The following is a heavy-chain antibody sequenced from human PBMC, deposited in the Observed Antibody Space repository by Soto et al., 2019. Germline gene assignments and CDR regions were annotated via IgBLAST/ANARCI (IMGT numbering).Heavy chain of an antibody. J-gene: IGHJ4*02. Sequence: QVQLVQSGAEVKKPGASVKVSCKASGYTFTSYYMHWVRQAPGQGLEWMGIINPSGGSTSYAQKFQGRVTMTRDRSTSTVYMELSSLRSEDTAVYYCARGGYCSGGSCYSFDYWGQGTLVTVSS. CDR1: GYTFTSYY. CDR3: ARGGYCSGGSCYSFDY. V-gene: IGHV1-46*03. CDR2: INPSGGST. D-gene: IGHD2-15*01.